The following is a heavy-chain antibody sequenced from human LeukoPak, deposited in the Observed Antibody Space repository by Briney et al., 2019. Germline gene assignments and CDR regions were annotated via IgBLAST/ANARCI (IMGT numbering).Heavy chain of an antibody. V-gene: IGHV4-59*01. CDR3: AKVRPIAVGGAAYRTFDY. CDR1: GGSISNYY. J-gene: IGHJ4*02. D-gene: IGHD3-16*01. Sequence: SETLSLTCTVSGGSISNYYWSWIRQPPGKGLEWIGYIYYSGSTNYNPSLRSRVTISVDTSKNQFSLKLSSVTAADTAVYYCAKVRPIAVGGAAYRTFDYWGQGTLVTVSS. CDR2: IYYSGST.